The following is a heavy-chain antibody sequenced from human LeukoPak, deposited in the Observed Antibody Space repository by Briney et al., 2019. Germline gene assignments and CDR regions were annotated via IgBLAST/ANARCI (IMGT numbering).Heavy chain of an antibody. CDR1: GFTFSTYG. V-gene: IGHV3-30*18. CDR3: AKRSSQYFDY. CDR2: ISYDGGNK. J-gene: IGHJ4*02. Sequence: GRSLRLSCAASGFTFSTYGVHWVRQAPGKGLEWVALISYDGGNKYYADSVKGRFTISRDNSKNTLYLQMNSLRAEDTAVYYSAKRSSQYFDYWGQGTLVTVSS.